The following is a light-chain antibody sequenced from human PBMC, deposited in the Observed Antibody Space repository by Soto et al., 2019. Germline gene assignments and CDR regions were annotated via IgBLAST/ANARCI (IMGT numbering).Light chain of an antibody. Sequence: EVVLTQSPVTLSLSPGERASLSCRASECLSSYLAWYQQRPGQAPRLLIYSASTKAAGIPAGFSGSGSGTEFTLTISSLLSEDDAVYYCHQDRLWLTSTFGQGTRLDIK. V-gene: IGKV3-15*01. J-gene: IGKJ5*01. CDR3: HQDRLWLTST. CDR2: SAS. CDR1: ECLSSY.